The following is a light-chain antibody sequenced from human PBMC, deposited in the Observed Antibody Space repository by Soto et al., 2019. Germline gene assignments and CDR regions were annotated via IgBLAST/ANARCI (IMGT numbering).Light chain of an antibody. CDR1: DIGSKS. V-gene: IGLV3-21*02. Sequence: SYELAQPPSVSVAPGRTAKISCGGDDIGSKSVHWYRQRPGQAPVLVVFDDFDRPSAIPERFSGSNSGNTATLTISRVEAGDEADYYCQVWDSGSDHYVFGTGTKVTVL. J-gene: IGLJ1*01. CDR2: DDF. CDR3: QVWDSGSDHYV.